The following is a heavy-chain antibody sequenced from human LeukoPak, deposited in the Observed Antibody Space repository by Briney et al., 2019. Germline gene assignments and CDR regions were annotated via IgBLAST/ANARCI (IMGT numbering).Heavy chain of an antibody. D-gene: IGHD3-22*01. J-gene: IGHJ4*02. CDR1: GFTVSSNY. V-gene: IGHV3-53*01. Sequence: GGSLRLSCAASGFTVSSNYMSWVRQAPGKGLEWVSVIYSGGSTYYADSVKGRFTISRDNSKNTLYLQMNSLRAEDTAVYYCAKDAIRWLHYFDYWGQGTLVTVSS. CDR2: IYSGGST. CDR3: AKDAIRWLHYFDY.